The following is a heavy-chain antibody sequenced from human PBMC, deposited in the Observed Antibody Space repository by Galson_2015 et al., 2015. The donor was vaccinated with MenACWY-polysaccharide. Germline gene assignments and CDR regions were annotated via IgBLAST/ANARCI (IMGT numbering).Heavy chain of an antibody. CDR1: GLTVSDNY. V-gene: IGHV3-53*01. J-gene: IGHJ4*02. CDR3: ASAGSDCTSTSCYRPFDY. CDR2: IYSGGST. D-gene: IGHD2-2*01. Sequence: SLRLSCAASGLTVSDNYMSWVRQAPGKGLEWVSVIYSGGSTYYADSVKGRFTISRDNSKNTVYLQVNSLRAEDTAVYYCASAGSDCTSTSCYRPFDYGGQGPQVTVSS.